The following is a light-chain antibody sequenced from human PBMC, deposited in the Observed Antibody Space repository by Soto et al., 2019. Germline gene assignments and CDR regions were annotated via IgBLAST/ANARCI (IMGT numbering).Light chain of an antibody. V-gene: IGLV2-14*03. CDR1: SSDIGAYNF. Sequence: QSVLTQPASVSGSPGQSITISCTGTSSDIGAYNFVSWYQQHPGKAPKLMLYDVNIRHSGVSNRFSGSKSGNTASLTISGLQAEDAAYYYCTSWTTSTTMIFGGGTKLTVL. CDR3: TSWTTSTTMI. CDR2: DVN. J-gene: IGLJ2*01.